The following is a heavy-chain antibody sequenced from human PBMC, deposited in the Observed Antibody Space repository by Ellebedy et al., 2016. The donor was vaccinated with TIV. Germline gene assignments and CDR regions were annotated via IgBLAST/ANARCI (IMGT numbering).Heavy chain of an antibody. D-gene: IGHD3-3*01. Sequence: GESLKISCAASGFTFSSYWMFWVRQAPGKGLVWVSHINSDGTYTRYADPVKGRFTISRDNAQNTLYLQMRSLRAEDTAVYYCARSIRPDGTFFFVSDYWGQGALVTVSS. J-gene: IGHJ4*02. CDR3: ARSIRPDGTFFFVSDY. V-gene: IGHV3-74*01. CDR2: INSDGTYT. CDR1: GFTFSSYW.